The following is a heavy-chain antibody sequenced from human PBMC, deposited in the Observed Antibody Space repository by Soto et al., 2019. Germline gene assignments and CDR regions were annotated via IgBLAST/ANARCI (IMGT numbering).Heavy chain of an antibody. D-gene: IGHD2-2*01. CDR3: ARNPYSAPYIVVVASSIVLDAFDI. V-gene: IGHV4-39*01. J-gene: IGHJ3*02. Sequence: QLQLQESGSGLVKPSETLSLTCTVSGGSISNSNYYWGWIRQPPGTGLEWIGSMYYSGTTFFNPSLKSRVTISVDTSKNQLSLNLSSVTASDTAVYYCARNPYSAPYIVVVASSIVLDAFDIWGQGAMVTVSS. CDR1: GGSISNSNYY. CDR2: MYYSGTT.